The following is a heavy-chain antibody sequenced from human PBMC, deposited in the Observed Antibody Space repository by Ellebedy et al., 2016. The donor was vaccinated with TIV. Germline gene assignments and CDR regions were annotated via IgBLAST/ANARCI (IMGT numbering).Heavy chain of an antibody. CDR1: GGSFSGYY. J-gene: IGHJ5*02. D-gene: IGHD6-6*01. CDR3: ATHYLYSSSSGGWFDP. CDR2: INHSGST. V-gene: IGHV4-34*01. Sequence: SETLSLTCAVYGGSFSGYYWSWIRQPPGKGLEWIGEINHSGSTNYNPSLKSRVTISVDTSKNQFSLKLSSVTAADTAVYYCATHYLYSSSSGGWFDPWGQGTLVTVSS.